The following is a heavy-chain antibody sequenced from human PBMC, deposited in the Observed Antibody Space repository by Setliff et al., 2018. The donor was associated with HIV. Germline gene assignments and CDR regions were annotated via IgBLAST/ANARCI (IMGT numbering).Heavy chain of an antibody. CDR2: ISASGTTT. Sequence: GGSLRLSCAASGFTFSGYAVSWVRQAPGKGLEWVSGISASGTTTEYADSVKGRLTISRDNSKNTLYLQMNSLRAEDTAVYYCAKDRRGITGTKSCAWFDPWGQGTLVTVSS. D-gene: IGHD1-7*01. V-gene: IGHV3-23*01. CDR1: GFTFSGYA. J-gene: IGHJ5*02. CDR3: AKDRRGITGTKSCAWFDP.